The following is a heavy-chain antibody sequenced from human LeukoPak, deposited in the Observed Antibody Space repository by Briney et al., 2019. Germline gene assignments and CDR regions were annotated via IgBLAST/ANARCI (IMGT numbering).Heavy chain of an antibody. CDR3: AAQIVVVWAFMDV. J-gene: IGHJ6*02. CDR2: IKQDGSEK. D-gene: IGHD3-22*01. CDR1: GFTFSSYW. Sequence: GGSLRLSCAASGFTFSSYWMSWVRLAPGKGLEWVANIKQDGSEKYYVDSVKGRFTISRDNAKNSLYLQMSSLRAEDTAVYYCAAQIVVVWAFMDVWGQGTTVTVSS. V-gene: IGHV3-7*03.